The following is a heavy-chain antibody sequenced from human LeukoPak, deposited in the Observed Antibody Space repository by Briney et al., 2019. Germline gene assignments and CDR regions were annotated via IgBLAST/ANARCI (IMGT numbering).Heavy chain of an antibody. CDR2: ITGSGDNT. D-gene: IGHD5-24*01. J-gene: IGHJ4*02. V-gene: IGHV3-23*01. Sequence: GGSLRLSCAAPGFTFSSYVMNWVRQAPGKGLEWVSTITGSGDNTYYADSVKGRFTISRDDSKNTLYLQMISLRAEDTAVYYCARSKDGYNIYDDWGQGTLVIVSS. CDR3: ARSKDGYNIYDD. CDR1: GFTFSSYV.